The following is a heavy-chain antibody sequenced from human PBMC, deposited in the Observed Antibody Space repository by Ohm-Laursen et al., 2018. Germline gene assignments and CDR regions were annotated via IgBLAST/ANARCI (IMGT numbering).Heavy chain of an antibody. J-gene: IGHJ6*02. Sequence: ESSVKVSCKASGYTFTGYYMHWVRQAPGQGLEWMGWINPNSGGTNYAQKFQGRVTMTRDTSTSTAYMELSRLRSDDTAVYYCARVVGDYYGDYGMDVWGQGTTVTVSS. CDR1: GYTFTGYY. D-gene: IGHD3-10*01. V-gene: IGHV1-2*02. CDR3: ARVVGDYYGDYGMDV. CDR2: INPNSGGT.